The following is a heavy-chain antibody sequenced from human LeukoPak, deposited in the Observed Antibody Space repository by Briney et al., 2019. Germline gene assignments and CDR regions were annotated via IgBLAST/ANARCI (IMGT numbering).Heavy chain of an antibody. J-gene: IGHJ2*01. Sequence: GSLRLSCAASGFTFSSYGMSWVRQPPGKGLECIGSIYYSGRTYYKPSLKSRVTISVDTSKNHFSLKLSSVTAADTAVYYCARARIYYYDSSGYYFDWYFDLWGRGTLVTVSS. CDR3: ARARIYYYDSSGYYFDWYFDL. CDR2: IYYSGRT. CDR1: GFTFSSYG. V-gene: IGHV4-38-2*01. D-gene: IGHD3-22*01.